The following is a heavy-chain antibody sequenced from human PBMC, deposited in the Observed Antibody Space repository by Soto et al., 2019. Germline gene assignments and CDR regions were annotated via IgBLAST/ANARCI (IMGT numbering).Heavy chain of an antibody. CDR3: AKDQGRATAAKWDAFDI. J-gene: IGHJ3*02. CDR2: INAANGNR. Sequence: QVQLIQSGAEVKVPGASVTVSCKTSGNTFTTYAIHWVRQAPGQRLEWMGWINAANGNRKYSQKFQGRVTFTRDTSANTDYMELSSLTSEDSAVYFCAKDQGRATAAKWDAFDIWGQGTLVTVSS. CDR1: GNTFTTYA. V-gene: IGHV1-3*01. D-gene: IGHD1-1*01.